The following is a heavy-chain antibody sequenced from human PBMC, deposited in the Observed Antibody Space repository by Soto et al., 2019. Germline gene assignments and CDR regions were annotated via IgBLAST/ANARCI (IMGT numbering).Heavy chain of an antibody. CDR1: GFPFSSFS. V-gene: IGHV3-23*01. Sequence: GSLRLSCVASGFPFSSFSMSWVRQAPGKGLEWVSSVGGSGFSTYYADSVKGRFTISRDNSKSTLYLEMNSLRGDDTAVYFCAKGSGPCGSYGYFDSWGQGTLVTV. CDR3: AKGSGPCGSYGYFDS. J-gene: IGHJ4*02. D-gene: IGHD1-26*01. CDR2: VGGSGFST.